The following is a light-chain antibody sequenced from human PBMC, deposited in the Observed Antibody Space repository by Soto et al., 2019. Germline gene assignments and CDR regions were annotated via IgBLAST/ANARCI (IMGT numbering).Light chain of an antibody. CDR3: QQFYYYPHT. V-gene: IGKV1-39*01. J-gene: IGKJ2*01. CDR1: HTIATY. Sequence: IQMTQSPSSLSASVGDGVTLTCRASHTIATYLNWYQQKPGQVPEVLVYGASRLHVGVPSRFTGSGYGTDFTLTINNLQPEDFAVSYCQQFYYYPHTFGQGTKLEVK. CDR2: GAS.